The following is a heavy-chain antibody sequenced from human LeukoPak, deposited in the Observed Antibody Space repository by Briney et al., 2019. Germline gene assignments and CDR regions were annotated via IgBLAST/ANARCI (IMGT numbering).Heavy chain of an antibody. D-gene: IGHD2-8*01. V-gene: IGHV4-61*10. Sequence: SETLSLTCTVSGGSISSGSYYWSWIRQPAGKGLEWIGYIYYSGSTNYNPSLKSRVTISVDTSKNQFPLKLSSVTAADTAVYYCARGRYCTNGVCYRHYYYYMDVWGKGTTVTVSS. J-gene: IGHJ6*03. CDR1: GGSISSGSYY. CDR2: IYYSGST. CDR3: ARGRYCTNGVCYRHYYYYMDV.